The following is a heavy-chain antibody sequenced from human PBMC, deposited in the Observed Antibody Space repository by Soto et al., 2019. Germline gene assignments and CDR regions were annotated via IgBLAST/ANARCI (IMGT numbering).Heavy chain of an antibody. CDR2: INPNSGGT. Sequence: ASVKVSCKASGYTFTGYYMHWVRQAPGQGLEWMGWINPNSGGTNYAQKFQGRVTMTRDTFISTAYMELSRLRSDDTAVYYCARHYYDSSGYYLNNWFDPWGQGTLVTVSS. CDR1: GYTFTGYY. V-gene: IGHV1-2*02. D-gene: IGHD3-22*01. J-gene: IGHJ5*02. CDR3: ARHYYDSSGYYLNNWFDP.